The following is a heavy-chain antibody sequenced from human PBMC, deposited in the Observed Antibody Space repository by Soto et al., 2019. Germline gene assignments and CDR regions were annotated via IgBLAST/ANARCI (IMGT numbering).Heavy chain of an antibody. CDR3: AKGPTVFGAVISFDYYYGMYV. CDR1: GGTFSSYA. Sequence: ASVNVSCKASGGTFSSYAISWVRQAPGQGLEWMGGIIPIFGTANYAQKFQGRVTITADESTSTAYMELSSLRSEDAAVYYCAKGPTVFGAVISFDYYYGMYVWGQGTPVTVSS. V-gene: IGHV1-69*13. D-gene: IGHD3-3*01. J-gene: IGHJ6*02. CDR2: IIPIFGTA.